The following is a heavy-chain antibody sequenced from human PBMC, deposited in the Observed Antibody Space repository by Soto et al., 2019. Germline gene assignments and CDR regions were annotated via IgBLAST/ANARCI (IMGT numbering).Heavy chain of an antibody. CDR2: IYYSGST. Sequence: PSETLSLTCTVSGGSISSGDYYWSWIRQPPGKGLEWIGYIYYSGSTYYNPSLKSRVTISVDTSKNQFSLKLSSVTAADTAVYYCARDHRRGNSDSNFDYWGQGTLVTVSS. D-gene: IGHD2-21*02. V-gene: IGHV4-30-4*01. J-gene: IGHJ4*02. CDR3: ARDHRRGNSDSNFDY. CDR1: GGSISSGDYY.